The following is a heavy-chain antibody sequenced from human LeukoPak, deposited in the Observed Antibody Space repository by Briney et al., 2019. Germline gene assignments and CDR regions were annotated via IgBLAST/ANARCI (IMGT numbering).Heavy chain of an antibody. D-gene: IGHD5/OR15-5a*01. Sequence: GGSLRLSCAASGFTFSSYWMHWVRQAPGKGLVWVSRINSDGSITNYADSVKGRFTISRDNAKSTLFLQMNSLRAEDTAVYYCARDPRSVPDYWGQGTLVTVSS. CDR3: ARDPRSVPDY. CDR1: GFTFSSYW. J-gene: IGHJ4*02. V-gene: IGHV3-74*01. CDR2: INSDGSIT.